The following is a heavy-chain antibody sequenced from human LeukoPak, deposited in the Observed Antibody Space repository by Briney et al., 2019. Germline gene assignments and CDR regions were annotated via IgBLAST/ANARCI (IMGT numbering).Heavy chain of an antibody. CDR1: GFTFSSYS. D-gene: IGHD6-6*01. CDR2: ISSSSSYI. Sequence: PGGSLRLSCAASGFTFSSYSMNWVRQAPGKGLEWVSSISSSSSYIYYADSVKGRFTISRDNSKNALYLQMNSLRAEDTAVYYCAANPRGDYSSSYLRESGRDWFDPWGQGTLVTVSS. J-gene: IGHJ5*02. V-gene: IGHV3-21*01. CDR3: AANPRGDYSSSYLRESGRDWFDP.